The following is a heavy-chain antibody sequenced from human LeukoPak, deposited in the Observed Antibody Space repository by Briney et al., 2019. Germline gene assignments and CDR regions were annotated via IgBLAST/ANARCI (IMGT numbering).Heavy chain of an antibody. CDR3: AREDSFDN. J-gene: IGHJ4*02. V-gene: IGHV3-30-3*01. CDR1: GFTFSSYA. CDR2: ISYDGSNK. Sequence: GGSLRLSCIASGFTFSSYAMHWVRQAPGKGLECVAVISYDGSNKYYADSVKGRFTISRDNSKNTLYLQMNSLRAEDTAVYYCAREDSFDNWGQGTLVTVSS.